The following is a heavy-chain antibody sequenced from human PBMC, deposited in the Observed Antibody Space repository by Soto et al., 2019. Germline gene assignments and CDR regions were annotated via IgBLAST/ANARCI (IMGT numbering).Heavy chain of an antibody. D-gene: IGHD5-18*01. J-gene: IGHJ4*02. CDR2: IYYSGST. V-gene: IGHV4-61*01. CDR3: ARGGRGYGD. Sequence: SETLSLTCTVSGGSVISGIYYWSWIRQPPGKGLEWIGYIYYSGSTNYNPSLKSRVTISVDTSKNQFSLKLSSVTAADTAVYYCARGGRGYGDWGQGTLVTVSS. CDR1: GGSVISGIYY.